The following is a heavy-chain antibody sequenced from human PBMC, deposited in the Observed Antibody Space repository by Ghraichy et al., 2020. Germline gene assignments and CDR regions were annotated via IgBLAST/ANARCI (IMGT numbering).Heavy chain of an antibody. J-gene: IGHJ6*02. Sequence: LSLTCAASGFTFSSYAMHWVRQAPGKGLEWVAVISYDGSNKYYVDSVKGRFTISRDNSKNTLYLQMNSLRAEDTAVYYCARAHTRSNRQNSSGWSPAYYYYGMDVWGQGTTVTVSS. CDR2: ISYDGSNK. V-gene: IGHV3-30*04. D-gene: IGHD6-19*01. CDR1: GFTFSSYA. CDR3: ARAHTRSNRQNSSGWSPAYYYYGMDV.